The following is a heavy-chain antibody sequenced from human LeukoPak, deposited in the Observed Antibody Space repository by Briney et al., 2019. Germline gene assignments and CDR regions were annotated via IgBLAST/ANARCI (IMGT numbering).Heavy chain of an antibody. D-gene: IGHD3-10*01. CDR3: ARVIYYGSGSYYCMDV. V-gene: IGHV4-59*01. J-gene: IGHJ6*03. Sequence: PSETLSLTCTVSGGSISSYYWSWIRQPPGKGLEWIGYIYYSGSTNYNPSLKSRVTISVDTSKNQFSLKLSSVTAADTAVYYCARVIYYGSGSYYCMDVWGKGTTVTVSS. CDR1: GGSISSYY. CDR2: IYYSGST.